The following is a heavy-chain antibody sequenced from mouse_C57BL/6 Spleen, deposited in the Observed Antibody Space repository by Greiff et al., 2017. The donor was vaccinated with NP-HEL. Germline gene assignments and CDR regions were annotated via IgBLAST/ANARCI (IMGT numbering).Heavy chain of an antibody. CDR3: ARYCYSSSIHYFDY. D-gene: IGHD1-1*01. V-gene: IGHV5-17*01. CDR2: ISSGSSTI. Sequence: EVQGVESGGGLVKPGGSLKLSCAASGFTFSDYGMHWVRQAPEKGLEWVAYISSGSSTIYYADTVKGRFTISRDNAKNTLFLQMTSLRSEDTAMYYCARYCYSSSIHYFDYWGQGTTLTVSS. J-gene: IGHJ2*01. CDR1: GFTFSDYG.